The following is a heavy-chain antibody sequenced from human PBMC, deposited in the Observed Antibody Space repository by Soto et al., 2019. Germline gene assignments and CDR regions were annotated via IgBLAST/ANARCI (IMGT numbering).Heavy chain of an antibody. D-gene: IGHD3-22*01. V-gene: IGHV4-38-2*01. CDR2: MYHDGNT. Sequence: SETLSLTCAVSGYSISSGCFWGWIRQPPGKGLEWIANMYHDGNTHYNPSLKSRVTMSVDTSKNQFSLKLNSVTAADTAVYYCARQNFPTMIVGYAFDIWGQGTMVTVSS. CDR1: GYSISSGCF. CDR3: ARQNFPTMIVGYAFDI. J-gene: IGHJ3*02.